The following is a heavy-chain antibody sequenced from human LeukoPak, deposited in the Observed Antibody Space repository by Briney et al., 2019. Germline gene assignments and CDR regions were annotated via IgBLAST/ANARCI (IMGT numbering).Heavy chain of an antibody. CDR3: ARISGSGDYYFDL. V-gene: IGHV6-1*01. Sequence: SQTLSLTCVISGDSVSSNNAAWNRIRQSPSRGLEWLGKIYYRSKWYNDYVVSVKSRITMNPDTSENQFSLHLNYVTPEDTAVYYCARISGSGDYYFDLWGPGTPVTVSS. D-gene: IGHD1-20*01. CDR1: GDSVSSNNAA. J-gene: IGHJ2*01. CDR2: IYYRSKWYN.